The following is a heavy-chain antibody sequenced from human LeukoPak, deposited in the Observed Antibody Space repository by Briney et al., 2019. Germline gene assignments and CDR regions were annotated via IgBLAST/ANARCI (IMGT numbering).Heavy chain of an antibody. J-gene: IGHJ4*02. CDR3: ARNGVAGNDYFDY. CDR2: IYHSGST. CDR1: GYSISSGYY. V-gene: IGHV4-38-2*02. D-gene: IGHD6-19*01. Sequence: SETLSLTCTVSGYSISSGYYWGWIRQPPGKGLEWIGSIYHSGSTYYNPSLKSRVTISVDTSKNQFSLKLSSVTAADTAVYYCARNGVAGNDYFDYWGQGTLVTVSS.